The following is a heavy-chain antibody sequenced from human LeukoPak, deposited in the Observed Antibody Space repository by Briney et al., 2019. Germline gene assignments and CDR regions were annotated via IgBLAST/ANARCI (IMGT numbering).Heavy chain of an antibody. Sequence: SETLSLTCPVSGYSISSGYYWGWIRQPPGKGLEWIGSIYDSGSTYYNPSLKSRGTISVDTSKNPFYLKLSSVTAADTAVYYCARGAPGSPPYYDSSGYYYPPLDYWGQGTLVTVSS. D-gene: IGHD3-22*01. J-gene: IGHJ4*02. CDR1: GYSISSGYY. CDR2: IYDSGST. V-gene: IGHV4-38-2*01. CDR3: ARGAPGSPPYYDSSGYYYPPLDY.